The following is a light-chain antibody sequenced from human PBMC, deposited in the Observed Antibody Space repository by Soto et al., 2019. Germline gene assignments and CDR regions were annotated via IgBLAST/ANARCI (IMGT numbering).Light chain of an antibody. CDR2: DAS. CDR3: EKRSDWPLT. CDR1: QSVSRY. J-gene: IGKJ4*02. V-gene: IGKV3-11*01. Sequence: EIVLTQSPATLSLSPGERATLSCRASQSVSRYLAWYQQKPGQAPRLLIYDASNRATGIPARFSGSGSGTDFTLTISSLEPEDFAVYYCEKRSDWPLTFGGGTKVELK.